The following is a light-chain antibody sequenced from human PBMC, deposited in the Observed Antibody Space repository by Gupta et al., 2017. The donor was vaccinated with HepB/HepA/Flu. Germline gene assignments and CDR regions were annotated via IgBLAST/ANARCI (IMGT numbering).Light chain of an antibody. CDR2: NND. V-gene: IGLV1-47*01. J-gene: IGLJ1*01. CDR1: NSNIGTYS. CDR3: AAWDVSLRAYV. Sequence: QSVLTQPSSASGTPGQRVTISCSGPNSNIGTYSVYWYQHLPGAAPKLLLYNNDQRPSGVPDRFSGSKSGTSASLAISGLRSEDEADYYCAAWDVSLRAYVFGTATKVTVL.